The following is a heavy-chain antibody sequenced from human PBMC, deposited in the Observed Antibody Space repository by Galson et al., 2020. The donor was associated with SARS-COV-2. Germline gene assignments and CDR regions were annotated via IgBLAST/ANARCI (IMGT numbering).Heavy chain of an antibody. Sequence: SETLSITCSVSGLYYISAHWWGWIRQPPGKGLEWIGIVHPSGAAHTNPSLDNRITMSVDTSRKQFSLKLRSLTAADTAVYDCAGGPLRMTASPQMQFDFWGQGTLVPVSS. J-gene: IGHJ4*02. D-gene: IGHD2-15*01. CDR2: VHPSGAA. CDR1: GLYYISAHW. CDR3: AGGPLRMTASPQMQFDF. V-gene: IGHV4-38-2*02.